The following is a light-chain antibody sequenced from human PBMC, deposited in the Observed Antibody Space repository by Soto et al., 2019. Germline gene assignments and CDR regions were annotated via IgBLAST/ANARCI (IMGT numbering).Light chain of an antibody. CDR2: DAS. Sequence: EIVLTQPPATLSLSPGERATLSCLASQSVSSFLAWYQQKPGQAPRLLIYDASNRATGIPARFSGSGSGTDFTLTISSLEPEDFAIYYCQQRSNWPITFGQGTRLEIK. CDR1: QSVSSF. CDR3: QQRSNWPIT. J-gene: IGKJ5*01. V-gene: IGKV3-11*01.